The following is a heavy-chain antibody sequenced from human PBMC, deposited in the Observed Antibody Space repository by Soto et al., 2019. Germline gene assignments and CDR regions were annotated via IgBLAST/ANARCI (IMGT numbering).Heavy chain of an antibody. V-gene: IGHV3-30*18. D-gene: IGHD6-6*01. CDR1: GFTFSSYG. J-gene: IGHJ6*02. Sequence: GESLKISCAASGFTFSSYGMHWVRQAPGKGLEWVAVISYDGSNKYYADSVKGRFTISRDNSKNTLYLQMNSLRAEDTAVYYCAKDYSSSSYGMDVWGQGTTVTVSS. CDR2: ISYDGSNK. CDR3: AKDYSSSSYGMDV.